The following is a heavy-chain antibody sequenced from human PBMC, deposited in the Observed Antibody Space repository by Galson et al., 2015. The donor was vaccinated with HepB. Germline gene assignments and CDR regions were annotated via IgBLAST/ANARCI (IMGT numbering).Heavy chain of an antibody. J-gene: IGHJ4*02. V-gene: IGHV1-3*01. CDR1: GYTFSSYS. CDR2: INGGNDNT. CDR3: ARALGMVRADFDY. Sequence: SVKVSCKASGYTFSSYSIHWVRQAPGQRPEWMGWINGGNDNTRYSQKFQGRLTISRDTSARTAYMELSSLTSEDTAVYYCARALGMVRADFDYWGQGTLVTVSS. D-gene: IGHD3-10*01.